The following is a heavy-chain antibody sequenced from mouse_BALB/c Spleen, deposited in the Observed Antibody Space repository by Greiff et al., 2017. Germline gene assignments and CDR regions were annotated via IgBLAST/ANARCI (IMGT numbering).Heavy chain of an antibody. CDR1: GFTFSSYA. CDR3: ARETFDY. J-gene: IGHJ2*01. CDR2: ISSGGSYT. V-gene: IGHV5-9-4*01. Sequence: VQLKESGGGLVKPGGSLKLSCAASGFTFSSYAMSWVRQSPEKRLAWVAEISSGGSYTYYPDTVTGRFTISRDNAKNTLYLEMSSLRSEDTAMYYCARETFDYWGQGTTLTVSS.